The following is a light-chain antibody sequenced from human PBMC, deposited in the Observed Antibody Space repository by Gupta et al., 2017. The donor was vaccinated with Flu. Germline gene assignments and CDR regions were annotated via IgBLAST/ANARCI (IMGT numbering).Light chain of an antibody. CDR2: GAS. CDR3: QQYTNSPLT. CDR1: ETISSNY. V-gene: IGKV3-20*01. Sequence: PGERLTLSCRASETISSNYLAWYQQKPGQSPRLLIHGASARATGVPDRFSGSGSGTDFTLTISRLEPEDFAVYYCQQYTNSPLTFGGGTKVEMK. J-gene: IGKJ4*01.